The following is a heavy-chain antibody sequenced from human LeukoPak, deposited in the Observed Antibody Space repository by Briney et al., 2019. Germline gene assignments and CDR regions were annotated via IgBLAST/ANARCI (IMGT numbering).Heavy chain of an antibody. J-gene: IGHJ4*02. CDR1: GGSISRRDCY. CDR2: IYYTGST. CDR3: ARRRQDRGNYHVIDS. Sequence: SETLSLTCTVSGGSISRRDCYWDWIRQPPGKGLEWIGTIYYTGSTASTPSLKSRVTISVDTSRNQFSLKLNSVTAADTAVYHRARRRQDRGNYHVIDSWGQGTLVTVSS. V-gene: IGHV4-39*01. D-gene: IGHD3-16*02.